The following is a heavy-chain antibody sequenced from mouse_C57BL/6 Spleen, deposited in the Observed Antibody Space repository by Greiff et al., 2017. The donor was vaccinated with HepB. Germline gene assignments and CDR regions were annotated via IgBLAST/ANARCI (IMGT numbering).Heavy chain of an antibody. D-gene: IGHD1-1*02. CDR2: ISYDGSN. Sequence: EVQRVESGPGLVKPSQSLSLTCSVTGYSITSGYYWNWIRQFPGNKLEWMGYISYDGSNNYNPSLKNRISITRDTSKNQFFLKVNSVTTEDTATYYCARAGGLYFDYWGQGTTLTVSS. CDR1: GYSITSGYY. CDR3: ARAGGLYFDY. J-gene: IGHJ2*01. V-gene: IGHV3-6*01.